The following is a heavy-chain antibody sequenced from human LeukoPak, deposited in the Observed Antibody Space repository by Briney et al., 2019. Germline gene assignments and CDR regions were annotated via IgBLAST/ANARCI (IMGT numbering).Heavy chain of an antibody. D-gene: IGHD3-22*01. J-gene: IGHJ4*02. Sequence: SGGSLRLSCAASGFTFTSYGMHWVRQSPGKGLEWVAVIWYDGSNKYYADSVKGRFTISRDNSKDTLYLQMNSLRAEDTAVYYCARDFSPFYYDSSGYYNYWGQGTLVTVSS. V-gene: IGHV3-33*01. CDR1: GFTFTSYG. CDR2: IWYDGSNK. CDR3: ARDFSPFYYDSSGYYNY.